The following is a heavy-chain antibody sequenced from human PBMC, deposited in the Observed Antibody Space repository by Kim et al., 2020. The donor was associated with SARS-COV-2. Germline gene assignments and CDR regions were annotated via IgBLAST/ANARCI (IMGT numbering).Heavy chain of an antibody. V-gene: IGHV3-13*01. CDR1: GFTFSSYD. Sequence: GGSLRLSCAASGFTFSSYDMHWVRQATGKGLEWVSAIGTAGDTYYPGSVKGRFTIARENAKNSLYLQMNSLRAGDTAVYYCARAPVGSSNKAHFDYWGQGTLVTVSS. CDR2: IGTAGDT. D-gene: IGHD3-10*01. CDR3: ARAPVGSSNKAHFDY. J-gene: IGHJ4*02.